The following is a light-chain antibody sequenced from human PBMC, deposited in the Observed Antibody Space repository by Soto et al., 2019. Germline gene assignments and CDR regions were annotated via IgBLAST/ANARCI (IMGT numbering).Light chain of an antibody. V-gene: IGKV3-20*01. CDR3: QQSYSTPRT. J-gene: IGKJ1*01. CDR2: GTS. Sequence: EIVLTQSPGTLSLSPEERATLSCRASQGVSSSYLAWYQQIPGQSPRLLIYGTSSRVTGIPDRFSGSGSGTDFTLTISSLQPEDFATYYCQQSYSTPRTFGQGTKVDIK. CDR1: QGVSSSY.